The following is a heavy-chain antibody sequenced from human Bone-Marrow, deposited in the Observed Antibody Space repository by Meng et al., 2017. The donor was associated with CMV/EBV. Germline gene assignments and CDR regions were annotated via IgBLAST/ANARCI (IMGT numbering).Heavy chain of an antibody. CDR3: SRELSSGIDY. CDR2: IYYSGST. V-gene: IGHV4-39*07. CDR1: GGSISSSSYY. J-gene: IGHJ4*02. D-gene: IGHD6-19*01. Sequence: ESLKISCTVSGGSISSSSYYWGWIRQPPGKGLEWIGSIYYSGSTYYNPSLKSRVTISVDTSKNQFSLKLSSVTAADTAVYYCSRELSSGIDYWGQGTLVTGSS.